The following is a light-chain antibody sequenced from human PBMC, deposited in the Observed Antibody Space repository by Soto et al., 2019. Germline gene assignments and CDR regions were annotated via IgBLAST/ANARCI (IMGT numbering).Light chain of an antibody. CDR3: TSYAGTKNYVV. CDR1: SSDVGGYNY. V-gene: IGLV2-8*01. Sequence: QSALTQPASVSGSPGQSITISCTGTSSDVGGYNYVSWYQQHPGKAPKLMIYEVSNRPSGVPDRFSGSKSGNTASLTVSGLQTEDEAVYFCTSYAGTKNYVVFGGGTKLTVL. J-gene: IGLJ2*01. CDR2: EVS.